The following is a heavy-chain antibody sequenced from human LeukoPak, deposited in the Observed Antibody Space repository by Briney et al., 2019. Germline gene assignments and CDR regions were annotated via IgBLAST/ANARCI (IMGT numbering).Heavy chain of an antibody. CDR2: IYSGGTT. V-gene: IGHV3-53*01. D-gene: IGHD3-22*01. J-gene: IGHJ4*02. CDR3: AKPHYYDSSGYYC. CDR1: GFTVSTNY. Sequence: GGSLRLSCAASGFTVSTNYMSWVRQAPGKGLEWVSSIYSGGTTYYADSVKGRFTISRDNSNNTLYLQMNSLRAEDTAVYYCAKPHYYDSSGYYCWGQGTLVTVSS.